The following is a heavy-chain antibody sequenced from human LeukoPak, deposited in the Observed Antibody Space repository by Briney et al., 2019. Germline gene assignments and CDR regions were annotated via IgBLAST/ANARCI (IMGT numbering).Heavy chain of an antibody. D-gene: IGHD1-14*01. CDR2: ISYDGRNK. V-gene: IGHV3-30*03. J-gene: IGHJ4*02. Sequence: GGSLRLSCAASGFTFSIYSMNWVRQAPGKGLEGVAVISYDGRNKYYGDSLKGRFTISRDKSKKTLYLQMNSLRVEDTAVYYCARDRGSLGGASGDYWGQGTLVTVSS. CDR1: GFTFSIYS. CDR3: ARDRGSLGGASGDY.